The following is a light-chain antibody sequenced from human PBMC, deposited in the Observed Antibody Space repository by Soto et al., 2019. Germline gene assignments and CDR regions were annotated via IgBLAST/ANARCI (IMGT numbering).Light chain of an antibody. Sequence: QSALTQPASVSGSPRQSITISCTGTSSDVGGYDYVSWYQQHPGKVPKLLIYDVSNRPSVVSNRFSGYKSGNTASLTISGLQAEDEGYYDCSTYSSSSAYVFGTGTKLTVL. V-gene: IGLV2-14*01. CDR3: STYSSSSAYV. CDR2: DVS. J-gene: IGLJ1*01. CDR1: SSDVGGYDY.